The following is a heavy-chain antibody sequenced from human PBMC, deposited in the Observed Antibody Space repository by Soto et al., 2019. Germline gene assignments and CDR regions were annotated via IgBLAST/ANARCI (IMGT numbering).Heavy chain of an antibody. CDR1: GGSISSYY. V-gene: IGHV4-4*07. J-gene: IGHJ4*02. Sequence: PWETLSLTCTVSGGSISSYYWSWIRQPAGKGLEWIGRIYTSGSTNYNPSFKSRVTMSVDTSKNQFSLKLSSVTAADTAVYYCARGYYDSRGYIFDYWGQVTLVTFSS. CDR2: IYTSGST. D-gene: IGHD3-22*01. CDR3: ARGYYDSRGYIFDY.